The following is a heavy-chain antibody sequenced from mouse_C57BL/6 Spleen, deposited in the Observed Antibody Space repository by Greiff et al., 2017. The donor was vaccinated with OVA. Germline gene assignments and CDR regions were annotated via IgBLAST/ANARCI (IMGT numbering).Heavy chain of an antibody. J-gene: IGHJ4*01. CDR3: VRQKVLQGAMDY. CDR2: IRSKSNNYAT. CDR1: GFSFNTYA. Sequence: EVQLVESGGGLVQPKGSLKLSCAASGFSFNTYAMNWVRQAPGKGLEWVARIRSKSNNYATYYADSVKDRFTISRDDSESMLYLQMNNLKTEDTAMYYCVRQKVLQGAMDYWGQGTSVTVSS. V-gene: IGHV10-1*01. D-gene: IGHD2-14*01.